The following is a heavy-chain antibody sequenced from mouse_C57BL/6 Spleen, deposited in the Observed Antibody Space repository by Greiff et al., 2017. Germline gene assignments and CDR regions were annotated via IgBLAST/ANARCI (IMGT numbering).Heavy chain of an antibody. CDR2: IHPNSGST. CDR3: ARDYWYFDV. Sequence: QVQLQQPGAELVKPGASVKSSCKASGYTFTSYWMHWVKQRPGQGLEWIGMIHPNSGSTNYNEKFKSKATLTVDKSSSTAYMQLSSLSSEDSAVYYCARDYWYFDVWGTGTTVTVSS. CDR1: GYTFTSYW. V-gene: IGHV1-64*01. J-gene: IGHJ1*03.